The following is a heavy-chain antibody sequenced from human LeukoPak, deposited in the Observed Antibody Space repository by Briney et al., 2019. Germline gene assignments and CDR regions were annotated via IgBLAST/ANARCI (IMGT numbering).Heavy chain of an antibody. V-gene: IGHV4-34*01. CDR1: GGSFSGYY. J-gene: IGHJ5*02. CDR2: INHSGST. D-gene: IGHD2-21*02. Sequence: PSETLSLTCAVYGGSFSGYYWSWIRQPPGKGLEWIGEINHSGSTNYNPSLKSRVTISVDTSKNQFSLKLSSVTAADTAVYYCARTRTAGDWDYNWFDPWGRGTLVTVSS. CDR3: ARTRTAGDWDYNWFDP.